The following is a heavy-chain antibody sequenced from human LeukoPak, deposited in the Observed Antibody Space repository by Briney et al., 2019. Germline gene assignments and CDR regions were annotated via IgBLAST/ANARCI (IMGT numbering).Heavy chain of an antibody. CDR2: ISTSGSTI. CDR1: GFTFSSYT. V-gene: IGHV3-48*02. D-gene: IGHD3-10*01. J-gene: IGHJ3*02. Sequence: GGSLRLSCAASGFTFSSYTMNWVRQAPGKGLEWVSYISTSGSTISYADSVKGRFAVSRDNAKNSLYLQMNSLRDEDTAVYYCAREGYGSHAFDIWGQGTMVTVSS. CDR3: AREGYGSHAFDI.